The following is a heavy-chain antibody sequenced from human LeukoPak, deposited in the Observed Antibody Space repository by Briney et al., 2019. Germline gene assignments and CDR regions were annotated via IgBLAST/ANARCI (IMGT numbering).Heavy chain of an antibody. CDR3: ARSYDVLTGYFPPDY. J-gene: IGHJ4*02. CDR2: IRSKGYGGTT. V-gene: IGHV3-49*03. D-gene: IGHD3-9*01. CDR1: GFTFGGSV. Sequence: PGGSLRLSCTASGFTFGGSVMSWFRQAPGKGLEWVGFIRSKGYGGTTQYAASVKGRFTISGDDSKNIAHLQMNSLKTEDTAVYYCARSYDVLTGYFPPDYWGQGTLVTVSS.